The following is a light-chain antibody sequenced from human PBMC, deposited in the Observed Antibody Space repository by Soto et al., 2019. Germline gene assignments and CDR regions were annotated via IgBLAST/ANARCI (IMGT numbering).Light chain of an antibody. J-gene: IGKJ1*01. Sequence: AIQMTQSPSSLSASVGDRVTITCRASQGIRNDLGWYQQKPGKAPKLGIYAAPSLQSGIPSSFSGSGSGTDFTLTISSLQPEDFATSYCQQDYNSPPTSGQGTKVVIK. V-gene: IGKV1-6*01. CDR1: QGIRND. CDR2: AAP. CDR3: QQDYNSPPT.